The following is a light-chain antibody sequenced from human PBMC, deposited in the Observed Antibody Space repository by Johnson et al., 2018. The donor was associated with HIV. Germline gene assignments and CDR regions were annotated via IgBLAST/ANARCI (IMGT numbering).Light chain of an antibody. Sequence: SVLTQPPSVSAAPGQKVTISCSGSSSNIGNNYVSWYQQFPERAPKLLIYDNTKRPSGIPDRFSGSKSGTSATLGITGLQTGDEADYYCGTWDSSLSAYVFGTGTKVTVL. CDR2: DNT. J-gene: IGLJ1*01. CDR3: GTWDSSLSAYV. V-gene: IGLV1-51*01. CDR1: SSNIGNNY.